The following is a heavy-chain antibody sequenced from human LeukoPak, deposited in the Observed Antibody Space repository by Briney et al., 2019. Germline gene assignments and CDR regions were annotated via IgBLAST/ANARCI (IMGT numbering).Heavy chain of an antibody. CDR2: ISYDGSNK. CDR3: AKDVTRAAAGQNY. D-gene: IGHD6-13*01. J-gene: IGHJ4*02. Sequence: GRSLRLSCAASGFTFSSYGMHWVRQAPGKGLEWLAVISYDGSNKYYADSVKGRFTISRDNSRNTLYLQMNSLRAEDTAVYYCAKDVTRAAAGQNYWGQGTLVTVSS. V-gene: IGHV3-30*18. CDR1: GFTFSSYG.